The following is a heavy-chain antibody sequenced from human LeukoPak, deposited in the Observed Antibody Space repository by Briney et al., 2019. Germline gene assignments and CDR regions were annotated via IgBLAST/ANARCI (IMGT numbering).Heavy chain of an antibody. J-gene: IGHJ5*02. CDR2: IWYDGSNK. CDR1: GFTFSSYG. CDR3: AKGGPGFNWFDP. Sequence: GGSLRLSCAAFGFTFSSYGMHWVRQAPGKGLEWVAVIWYDGSNKYFVDSVKGRFTISRDNSKNTLYLQMNSLRAEDTAVYYCAKGGPGFNWFDPWGQGTLVTVSS. V-gene: IGHV3-33*06.